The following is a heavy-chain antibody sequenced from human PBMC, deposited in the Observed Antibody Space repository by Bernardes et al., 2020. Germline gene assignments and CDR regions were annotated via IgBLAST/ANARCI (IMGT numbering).Heavy chain of an antibody. CDR1: GGSISSSSYY. CDR3: ARTHHPPVAATFVSFFDY. V-gene: IGHV4-39*01. J-gene: IGHJ4*02. D-gene: IGHD2-15*01. Sequence: SEPLSLTCTVSGGSISSSSYYWGWLRQPPGKGLEWIGSIYYSGSTYYNPSLKSRVTISVDTSKNQFSLKLSSVTAADTAVYYCARTHHPPVAATFVSFFDYWGQGTLVTVSS. CDR2: IYYSGST.